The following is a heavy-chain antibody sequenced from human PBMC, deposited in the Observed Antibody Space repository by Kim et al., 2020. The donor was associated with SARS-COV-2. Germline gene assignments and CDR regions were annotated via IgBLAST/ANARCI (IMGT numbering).Heavy chain of an antibody. J-gene: IGHJ6*03. CDR3: ARGRLQPHNHGEYYYYMDV. D-gene: IGHD4-4*01. CDR1: GGSFSGYY. V-gene: IGHV4-34*01. Sequence: SETLSLTCAVYGGSFSGYYWSWIRQPPGKGLEWIGEINHSGSTNYNPSLKSRVTISVDTSKNQFSLKLSSVTAADTAVYYCARGRLQPHNHGEYYYYMDVWGKGTTVTVSS. CDR2: INHSGST.